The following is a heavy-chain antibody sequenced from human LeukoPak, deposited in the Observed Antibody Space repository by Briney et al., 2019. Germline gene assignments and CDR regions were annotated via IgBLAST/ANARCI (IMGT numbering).Heavy chain of an antibody. D-gene: IGHD1-26*01. CDR2: INHSGST. J-gene: IGHJ4*02. CDR1: GGSFSGYY. Sequence: SETLSLTCAVYGGSFSGYYWSWIREPPGKGLEWIGEINHSGSTNYNPSLKSRVTISVDTSKNQFSLKLSSVTATDTAVYYCAGGEPLKALDYWGQGTLVTVSS. CDR3: AGGEPLKALDY. V-gene: IGHV4-34*01.